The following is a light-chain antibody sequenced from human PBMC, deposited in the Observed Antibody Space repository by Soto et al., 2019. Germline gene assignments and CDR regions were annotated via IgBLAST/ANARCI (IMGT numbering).Light chain of an antibody. Sequence: EIVLTQSPATLSLSPGDRATLSCRASQSVTYNLAWYQQKPGQAPRLLIYDAANRATGIPARFSGSGSGTDFTLTIINLEPEDSAVYYCQQRTIWPLTFGGGTRVEI. CDR2: DAA. J-gene: IGKJ4*01. V-gene: IGKV3-11*01. CDR3: QQRTIWPLT. CDR1: QSVTYN.